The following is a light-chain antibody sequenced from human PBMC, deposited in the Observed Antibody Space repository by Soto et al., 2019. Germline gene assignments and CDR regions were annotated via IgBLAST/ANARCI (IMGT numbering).Light chain of an antibody. Sequence: QSVLTQPPSASGTPGQSVTISCSGSSSNIGSNTVNWYQQLPGTAPKLLIYSNNQRPSGVPDRFSGSKSGTSASLAISGLQSEDEAEYYCAAWDDSLNGVVFGGGTKLPVL. J-gene: IGLJ2*01. CDR2: SNN. CDR3: AAWDDSLNGVV. V-gene: IGLV1-44*01. CDR1: SSNIGSNT.